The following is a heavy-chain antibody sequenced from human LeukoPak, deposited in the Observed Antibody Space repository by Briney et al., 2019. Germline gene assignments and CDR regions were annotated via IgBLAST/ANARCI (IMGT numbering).Heavy chain of an antibody. CDR2: ISYDASNK. CDR3: ARGARGSGWRVFDI. CDR1: EFTFSSYA. V-gene: IGHV3-30*04. J-gene: IGHJ3*02. D-gene: IGHD6-19*01. Sequence: GGPLRLSCAASEFTFSSYAMHWVRQAPGKGLEWVALISYDASNKYYADSVKGRFTISRDNSKNTLYLQLNSLRTEDTAVYYCARGARGSGWRVFDIWGQGTMVTVSS.